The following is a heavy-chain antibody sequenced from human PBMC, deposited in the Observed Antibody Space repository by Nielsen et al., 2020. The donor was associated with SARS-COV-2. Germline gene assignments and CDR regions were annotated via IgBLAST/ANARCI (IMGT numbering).Heavy chain of an antibody. V-gene: IGHV3-9*01. CDR3: AKLAAAGTERRWYFDL. CDR2: ISWNSGSI. CDR1: GFTFSSYS. J-gene: IGHJ2*01. D-gene: IGHD6-13*01. Sequence: SLKISCAASGFTFSSYSMNWVRQAPGKGLEWVSGISWNSGSIGYADSVKGRFTISRDNAKNSLYLQMNSLRAEDTALYYCAKLAAAGTERRWYFDLWGRGTLVTVSS.